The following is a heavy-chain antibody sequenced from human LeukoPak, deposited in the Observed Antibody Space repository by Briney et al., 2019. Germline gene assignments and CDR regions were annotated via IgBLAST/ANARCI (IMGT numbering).Heavy chain of an antibody. D-gene: IGHD7-27*01. J-gene: IGHJ4*02. CDR2: INAKRGDT. CDR3: ARDHDWGVDN. Sequence: ASVKVSCKASGYTFTNYGISWVRQAPGQGLEWMGWINAKRGDTNYAQNFQDRVTMTRDTSISTVYMKLSRLTVDDTAVYYCARDHDWGVDNWGQGTLVTVSS. V-gene: IGHV1-2*02. CDR1: GYTFTNYG.